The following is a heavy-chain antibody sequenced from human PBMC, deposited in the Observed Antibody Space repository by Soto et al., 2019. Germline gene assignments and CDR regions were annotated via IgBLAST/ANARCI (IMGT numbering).Heavy chain of an antibody. D-gene: IGHD2-21*02. J-gene: IGHJ3*02. CDR1: GFTFSNYD. V-gene: IGHV3-13*01. Sequence: GGSLRLSCAASGFTFSNYDLHWVRQAPGKGLQWVANINVAGNTFYPVSVKGRFTISREDAKNSFYLHINSLRADDTAVYYCTRTADFNSAFDIWGQGTMVTVSS. CDR3: TRTADFNSAFDI. CDR2: INVAGNT.